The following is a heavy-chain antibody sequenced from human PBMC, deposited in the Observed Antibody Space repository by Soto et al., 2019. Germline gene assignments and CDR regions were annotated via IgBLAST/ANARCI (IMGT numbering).Heavy chain of an antibody. Sequence: SETLSLTCTVSGASINSASYYWSWIRQRPGEGLEWIGFISYSGNTYHSPSLKSRLVLSVDTSKNQFSLELDSVTAAHTAVYYSVRGQNNFWSSYRFEYFDSWGQGTLVTVSS. CDR2: ISYSGNT. D-gene: IGHD3-3*01. V-gene: IGHV4-31*03. CDR1: GASINSASYY. J-gene: IGHJ4*01. CDR3: VRGQNNFWSSYRFEYFDS.